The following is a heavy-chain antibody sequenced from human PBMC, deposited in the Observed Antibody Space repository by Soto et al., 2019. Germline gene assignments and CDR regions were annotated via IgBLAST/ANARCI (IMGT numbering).Heavy chain of an antibody. V-gene: IGHV1-18*01. CDR3: ARDLGYCSGGSCPDFDY. Sequence: ASVKVSCKASGDTFTSYGISWVRQAPGQGLEWMGWISAYNGNTNYAQKLQGRVTMTTDTSTSTAYMELRSLRSDDTAVYYCARDLGYCSGGSCPDFDYWGQGTLVTVSS. D-gene: IGHD2-15*01. J-gene: IGHJ4*02. CDR1: GDTFTSYG. CDR2: ISAYNGNT.